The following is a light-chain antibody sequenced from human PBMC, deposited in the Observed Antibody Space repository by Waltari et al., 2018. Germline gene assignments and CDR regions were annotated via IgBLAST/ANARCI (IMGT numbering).Light chain of an antibody. CDR3: SSYTTTSAII. V-gene: IGLV2-14*03. J-gene: IGLJ2*01. CDR1: SSDVGGYNY. Sequence: QSALTQPASVSGSPGQSITISCTGTSSDVGGYNYVAWYQQYPGKAPKLILFDVSRWPSGVSNRFSGSTSGNTASLTISGLQAEDEADYYCSSYTTTSAIIFGGGTTLTVL. CDR2: DVS.